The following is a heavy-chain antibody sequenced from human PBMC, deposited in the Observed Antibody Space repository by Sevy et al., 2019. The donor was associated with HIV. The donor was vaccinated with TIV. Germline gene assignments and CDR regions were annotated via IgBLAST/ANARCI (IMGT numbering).Heavy chain of an antibody. CDR2: MSNSGTTI. Sequence: RGSLRLSCAASGFMFSDYHMSWIRQAPGKGLEWISYMSNSGTTIYYAESVKGRFSISRDNAEKSLYLQMNSLRAEDTAVYYCARAWFGDADGMDVWGQGTTVTVSS. D-gene: IGHD3-10*01. CDR3: ARAWFGDADGMDV. J-gene: IGHJ6*02. V-gene: IGHV3-11*01. CDR1: GFMFSDYH.